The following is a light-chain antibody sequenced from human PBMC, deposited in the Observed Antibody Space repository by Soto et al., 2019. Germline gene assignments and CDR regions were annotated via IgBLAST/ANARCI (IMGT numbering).Light chain of an antibody. Sequence: AIQMTQFPSSLSASVGDRVTITCRASQDIRKDLAWYQQKPGKAPQILIYGASTLQTGVASRFSGSGSATDFTLTISSLQPEDFAVYYCQQYNNWPPITFGQGTRLEIK. CDR1: QDIRKD. CDR3: QQYNNWPPIT. CDR2: GAS. V-gene: IGKV1-6*01. J-gene: IGKJ5*01.